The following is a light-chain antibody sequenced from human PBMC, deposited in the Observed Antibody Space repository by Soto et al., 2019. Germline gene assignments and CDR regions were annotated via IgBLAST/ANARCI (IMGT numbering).Light chain of an antibody. V-gene: IGKV3-15*01. CDR1: LGIGDT. CDR2: DTS. CDR3: QPYNNWPLT. J-gene: IGKJ4*01. Sequence: VVMRQSPATVSVSPGEGATLSCMSSLGIGDTLAWYQHKPGQTPRLLIYDTSTRATGVPTRFSCSRSGAYFTLTINSLQSEDFAVYYFQPYNNWPLTFGQGTKVDI.